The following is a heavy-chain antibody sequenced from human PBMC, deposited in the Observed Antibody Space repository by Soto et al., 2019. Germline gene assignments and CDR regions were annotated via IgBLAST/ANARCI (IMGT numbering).Heavy chain of an antibody. CDR2: IYYSGST. J-gene: IGHJ5*02. CDR1: GGSISSYY. V-gene: IGHV4-59*01. Sequence: SETLSLTCTVSGGSISSYYWSWIRQPPGKGLEWIGYIYYSGSTTYNPSLKSRVTISVDTSKNQFSLKLSSVTAADTAVYYCARGLAGGAAAGTDIGFAPWGQGTLVTVSS. CDR3: ARGLAGGAAAGTDIGFAP. D-gene: IGHD6-13*01.